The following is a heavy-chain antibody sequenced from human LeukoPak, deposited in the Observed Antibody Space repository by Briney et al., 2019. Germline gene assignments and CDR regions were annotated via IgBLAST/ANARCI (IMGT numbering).Heavy chain of an antibody. D-gene: IGHD2-2*01. J-gene: IGHJ6*02. V-gene: IGHV1-8*01. CDR2: MNPNRGNT. CDR3: ARGGPWVVPAAINRFGMDV. Sequence: TXTXXXINWVGXXXGQGGEGVGWMNPNRGNTGYTEKFQGRVTIKRNTSISTAYMELSSLRSEDTAVYYCARGGPWVVPAAINRFGMDVWGQGTTVTVSS. CDR1: TXTXXX.